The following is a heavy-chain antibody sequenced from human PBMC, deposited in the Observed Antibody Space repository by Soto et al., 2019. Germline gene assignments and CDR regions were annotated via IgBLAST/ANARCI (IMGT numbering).Heavy chain of an antibody. CDR3: ARRGLRGYYYYMDV. V-gene: IGHV4-59*08. D-gene: IGHD4-17*01. J-gene: IGHJ6*03. CDR1: GGSISSYY. CDR2: IYYSGST. Sequence: SETLSLTCTVSGGSISSYYWSWIRQPPGKGLEWIGYIYYSGSTNYNPSLKSRVTISVDTSKNQFSLKLSSVTAADTAVYHCARRGLRGYYYYMDVWGKGTTVTVSS.